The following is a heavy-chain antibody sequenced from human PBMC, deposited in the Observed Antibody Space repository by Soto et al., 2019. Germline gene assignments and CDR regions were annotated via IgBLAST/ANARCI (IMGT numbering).Heavy chain of an antibody. Sequence: PSETLSLTCTVSGGSISSSSYYWGWIRQPPGKGLEWIGSTYYSGSTYYNPSLKSRVTISVDTSKYQFSLKLSSVTAADTAVYYCASVLICFMVRGADYYYYYYMDVWGKGTTVTVSS. CDR3: ASVLICFMVRGADYYYYYYMDV. V-gene: IGHV4-39*01. J-gene: IGHJ6*03. D-gene: IGHD3-10*01. CDR1: GGSISSSSYY. CDR2: TYYSGST.